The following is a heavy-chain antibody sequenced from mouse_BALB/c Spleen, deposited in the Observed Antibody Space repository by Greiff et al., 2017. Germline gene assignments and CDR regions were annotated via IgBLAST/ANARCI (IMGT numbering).Heavy chain of an antibody. J-gene: IGHJ4*01. CDR3: ARGITTDAMDY. D-gene: IGHD1-1*01. V-gene: IGHV1S132*01. CDR1: GYTFTSYW. CDR2: IFPGTGTT. Sequence: QVQLQQPGAELVKPGASVKLSCKTSGYTFTSYWIQWVKQRPGQGLGWIGEIFPGTGTTYYNEKFKGKATLTIDTSSSTAYMQLSSLTSEDSAVYFCARGITTDAMDYWGQGTSVTVSS.